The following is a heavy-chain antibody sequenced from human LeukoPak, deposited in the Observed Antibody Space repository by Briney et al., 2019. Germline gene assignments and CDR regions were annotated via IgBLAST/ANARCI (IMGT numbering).Heavy chain of an antibody. V-gene: IGHV3-64D*06. CDR1: GFTFSSYA. J-gene: IGHJ4*02. Sequence: GGSLRLSCSASGFTFSSYAMHWVRQAPGKGLEYVSAISSNGGGTYYADSVKGRFTISRDNSKTTLSLQMSSLRAEDTAVYYCVKGPLGSGSLDYWGQGTLVTVSS. CDR3: VKGPLGSGSLDY. CDR2: ISSNGGGT. D-gene: IGHD3-10*01.